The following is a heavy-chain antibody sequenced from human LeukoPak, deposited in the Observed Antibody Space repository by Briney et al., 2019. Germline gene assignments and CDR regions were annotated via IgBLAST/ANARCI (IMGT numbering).Heavy chain of an antibody. CDR3: AREVPSGWFRPFDY. D-gene: IGHD6-19*01. Sequence: SETLSLTCTVSGASVSGDSISSYYWSWIRQPPGKGLEWIGSIYYSGSTNYNPSLKSRVTFSVDMSRNQFSLKVNSVTAADTAVYYCAREVPSGWFRPFDYWGQGTLVTVSS. J-gene: IGHJ4*02. CDR2: IYYSGST. V-gene: IGHV4-61*01. CDR1: GASVSGDSISSYY.